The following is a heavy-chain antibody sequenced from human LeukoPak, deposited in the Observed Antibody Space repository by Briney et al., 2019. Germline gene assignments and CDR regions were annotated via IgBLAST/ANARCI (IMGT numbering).Heavy chain of an antibody. D-gene: IGHD6-13*01. CDR1: GFTFDDYA. V-gene: IGHV3-23*01. CDR2: ISGSGDST. J-gene: IGHJ4*02. Sequence: SGRSLRLSCAASGFTFDDYAMHWVRQAPGKGLEWVSAISGSGDSTYYGDSVKGRFTISRDNSKNTLYLQMNSLRAEDTAVYYCAKTRPLDSSSWSHGDYWGQGTLVTVSS. CDR3: AKTRPLDSSSWSHGDY.